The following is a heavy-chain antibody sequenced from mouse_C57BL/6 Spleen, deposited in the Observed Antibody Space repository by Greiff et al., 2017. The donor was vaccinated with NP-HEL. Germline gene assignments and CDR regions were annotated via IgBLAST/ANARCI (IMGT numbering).Heavy chain of an antibody. CDR3: ARSDGNYFDN. CDR1: GFTFTDYY. V-gene: IGHV7-3*01. D-gene: IGHD2-1*01. Sequence: EVKVVESGGGLVQPGGSLSLSCAASGFTFTDYYMSWVRQPPGKALEWLGFIRNKANGYTTEYSASVKGRFTISRDNSQSILYLQMNALRAEDSATYYCARSDGNYFDNWGQGTTLTVSS. CDR2: IRNKANGYTT. J-gene: IGHJ2*01.